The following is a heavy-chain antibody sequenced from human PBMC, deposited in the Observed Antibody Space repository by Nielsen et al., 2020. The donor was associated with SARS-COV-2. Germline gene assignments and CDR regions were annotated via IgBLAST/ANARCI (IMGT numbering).Heavy chain of an antibody. CDR1: GFSVSSNY. CDR3: ARFSRIVEVVGLTYPDVFDI. D-gene: IGHD2-15*01. Sequence: GGSLRLSCAASGFSVSSNYMSWVRQAAGKGLEWVSVIYSDDSASYADSVKGRFTVSRDNSKNTLDLRMSSLRAEDTAVYFCARFSRIVEVVGLTYPDVFDIWGQGTMVTVSS. J-gene: IGHJ3*02. V-gene: IGHV3-66*01. CDR2: IYSDDSA.